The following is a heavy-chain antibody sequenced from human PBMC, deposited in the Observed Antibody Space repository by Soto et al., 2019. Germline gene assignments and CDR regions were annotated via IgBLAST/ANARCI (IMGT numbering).Heavy chain of an antibody. D-gene: IGHD2-21*01. CDR3: AKGGEATDYYYMDV. CDR1: GFTFDDYA. J-gene: IGHJ6*03. V-gene: IGHV3-9*01. Sequence: TGGSLRLSCAASGFTFDDYAMHWVRQAPGKGLEWVSGISWDSGSIGYADSVKGRFTISRDNAKNSLYLQMNSLRAEDTALYYCAKGGEATDYYYMDVWGKGTTVTVSS. CDR2: ISWDSGSI.